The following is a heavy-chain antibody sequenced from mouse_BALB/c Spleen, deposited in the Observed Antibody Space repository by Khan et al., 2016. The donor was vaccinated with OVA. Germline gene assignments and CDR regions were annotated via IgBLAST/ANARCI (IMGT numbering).Heavy chain of an antibody. Sequence: QIQLVQSGPELKKPGETVKISCKASGYTFTNNGMNWVKQAPGKGLKWMGWINTYTREPTYSSDFKGRFAFSLETSASTAYLQINNLKNEDTATYFCARVGYSGTMDYWGQGTSVTVSS. CDR1: GYTFTNNG. J-gene: IGHJ4*01. V-gene: IGHV9-3-1*01. CDR3: ARVGYSGTMDY. CDR2: INTYTREP. D-gene: IGHD2-14*01.